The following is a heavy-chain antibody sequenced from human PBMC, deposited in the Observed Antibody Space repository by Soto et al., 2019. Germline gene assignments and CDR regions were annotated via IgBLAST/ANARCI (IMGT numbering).Heavy chain of an antibody. CDR1: GFTFSSYW. V-gene: IGHV3-74*01. D-gene: IGHD5-12*01. CDR2: INSDGSST. J-gene: IGHJ6*02. Sequence: GGSLRLSCAASGFTFSSYWMHWVRQAPGKGLVWVSRINSDGSSTSYADSVKGRFTISRDNAKNSLYLQMNSLRAEDTAVYYCARADSGYAHGYYYYGMDVWGQGTTVTVSS. CDR3: ARADSGYAHGYYYYGMDV.